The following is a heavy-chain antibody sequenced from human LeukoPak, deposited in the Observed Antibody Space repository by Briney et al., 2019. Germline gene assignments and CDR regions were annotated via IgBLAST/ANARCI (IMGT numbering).Heavy chain of an antibody. V-gene: IGHV4-59*01. CDR2: IYYSGSP. Sequence: SETLSPTCNVSGGSMSSYYWNWIRQPPGKGLEWIGYIYYSGSPTYNPSLQSRVTISVDTSKNQFSLKLSSVTAADTAVYYCARGRSGFGGNSDYWGQGTLVTVSS. J-gene: IGHJ4*02. CDR1: GGSMSSYY. CDR3: ARGRSGFGGNSDY. D-gene: IGHD4-23*01.